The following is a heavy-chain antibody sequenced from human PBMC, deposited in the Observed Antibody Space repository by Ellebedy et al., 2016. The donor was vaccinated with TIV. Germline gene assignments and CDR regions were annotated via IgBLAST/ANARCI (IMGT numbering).Heavy chain of an antibody. Sequence: PGGSLRLSCAASGFTFSSYWMSWVCQAPGKGLEWVANIKEDGSEKYYVDSVKGRFTISRDNAKNSLYLQMNSLRAEDTAVYYCARVPWGSGAVNWFDPWGQGTLVTVSS. V-gene: IGHV3-7*01. CDR2: IKEDGSEK. CDR3: ARVPWGSGAVNWFDP. D-gene: IGHD3-10*01. CDR1: GFTFSSYW. J-gene: IGHJ5*02.